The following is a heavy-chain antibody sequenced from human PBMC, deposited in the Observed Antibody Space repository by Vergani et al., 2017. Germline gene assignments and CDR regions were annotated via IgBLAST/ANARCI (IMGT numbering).Heavy chain of an antibody. D-gene: IGHD3-9*01. CDR1: GFTFSSYE. J-gene: IGHJ1*01. V-gene: IGHV3-48*03. CDR3: ARAYYDILTGYPEYFQH. CDR2: ISSSGSTI. Sequence: EVQPVESGGGLVQPGGSLRLSCAASGFTFSSYEMNWVRQAPGKGLEWVSYISSSGSTIYYADSVEGRFTISRDNAKNSLYLQMNSLRAEDTAVYYCARAYYDILTGYPEYFQHWGQGTLVTVSS.